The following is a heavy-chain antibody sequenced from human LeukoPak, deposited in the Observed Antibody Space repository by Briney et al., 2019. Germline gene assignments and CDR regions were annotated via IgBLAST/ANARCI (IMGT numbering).Heavy chain of an antibody. CDR2: IYYSGST. V-gene: IGHV4-39*01. Sequence: SETLSLTCTVSGGSISSCSFYWGWLRQPPGKGLEWIGSIYYSGSTYYNPSLKSRVTISVDTSKNQFSLKLSSVTAADTAVYYCARQTYYDFWSGTGGFYFDYWGQGTLVTVSS. J-gene: IGHJ4*02. CDR3: ARQTYYDFWSGTGGFYFDY. CDR1: GGSISSCSFY. D-gene: IGHD3-3*01.